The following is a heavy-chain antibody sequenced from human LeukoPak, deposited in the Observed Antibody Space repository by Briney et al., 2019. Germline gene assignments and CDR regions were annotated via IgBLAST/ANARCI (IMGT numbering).Heavy chain of an antibody. D-gene: IGHD5-18*01. V-gene: IGHV3-30-3*01. Sequence: GRSLRLSCAASGFTFSSYAMHWVRQAPGKGLEWVAVISYDGSNKYYADSVKGRFTISRDNSKNTLYLQMNSLRAEDTAVYYCARASYTAMALDYWGQGTLVTVSP. CDR1: GFTFSSYA. J-gene: IGHJ4*02. CDR3: ARASYTAMALDY. CDR2: ISYDGSNK.